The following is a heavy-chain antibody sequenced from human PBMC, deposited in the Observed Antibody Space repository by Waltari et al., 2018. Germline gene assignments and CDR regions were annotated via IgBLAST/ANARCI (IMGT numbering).Heavy chain of an antibody. D-gene: IGHD6-19*01. V-gene: IGHV3-23*01. CDR1: GFTFSSYA. Sequence: EVQLLESGGGLVQPGGSLRLSCAASGFTFSSYAMSWVRQAPGKGLEWVSAISGSGGSTYYADSVKGRFTISRDKSKNTLYLQMNSLRAEDTAVYYCAKVNSSGWYVYYYYYYGMDVWGQGTTVTVSS. CDR3: AKVNSSGWYVYYYYYYGMDV. CDR2: ISGSGGST. J-gene: IGHJ6*02.